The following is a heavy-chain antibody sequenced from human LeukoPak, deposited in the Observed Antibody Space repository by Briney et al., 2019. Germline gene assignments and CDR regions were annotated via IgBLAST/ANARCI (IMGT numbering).Heavy chain of an antibody. Sequence: SETLSLTCTVSGGSISSTSYYWAWIRQPPGKGLEWIGTIYYSGSTYHNPSLKSRVTMSVDTSRNQFSLKLSSVDAADTAVYYCAKAGVRYFDSSGLYAFDFWGQGTLVTVSS. J-gene: IGHJ4*02. CDR2: IYYSGST. CDR1: GGSISSTSYY. CDR3: AKAGVRYFDSSGLYAFDF. V-gene: IGHV4-39*01. D-gene: IGHD3-22*01.